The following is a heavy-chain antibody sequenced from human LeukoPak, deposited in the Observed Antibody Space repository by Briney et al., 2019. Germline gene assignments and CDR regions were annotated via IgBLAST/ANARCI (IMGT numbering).Heavy chain of an antibody. CDR3: ARGRRIVVLPGRGYFDL. Sequence: SETLSLTCTVSNGSISGYYWMWIRQPPGKGLEWIGYISYSGSTDYNPSLKSRVTLSVDTSTNHFSLNIKSVTAADTAMYYCARGRRIVVLPGRGYFDLWGRGTLVTVSS. CDR2: ISYSGST. V-gene: IGHV4-59*08. J-gene: IGHJ2*01. CDR1: NGSISGYY. D-gene: IGHD4/OR15-4a*01.